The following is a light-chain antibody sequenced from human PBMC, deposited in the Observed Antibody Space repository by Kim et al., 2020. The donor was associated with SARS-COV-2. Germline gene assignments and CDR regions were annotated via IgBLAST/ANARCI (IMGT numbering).Light chain of an antibody. CDR2: DAA. V-gene: IGKV1-33*01. Sequence: DIQMTQSQSSLSASVGDRVTITCQANQDINAYLNWYQQKPGKAPKLLIYDAANLETGVPSRFSGSGSGTVFSFTISSLQPEDIATYYCQHYDNPLSITFGQGTRLEIK. CDR3: QHYDNPLSIT. CDR1: QDINAY. J-gene: IGKJ5*01.